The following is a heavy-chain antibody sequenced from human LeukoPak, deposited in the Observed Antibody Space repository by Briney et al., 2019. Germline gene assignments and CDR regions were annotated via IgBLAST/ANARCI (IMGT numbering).Heavy chain of an antibody. CDR1: GYTFTSYD. CDR3: ARGTGGYCSSTSCYRYYYYYYMDV. D-gene: IGHD2-2*01. CDR2: MNPNSGNT. J-gene: IGHJ6*03. Sequence: SVNVSCKPSGYTFTSYDINWVRQATGQGLEWMGWMNPNSGNTGYAQKFQGRVTMTRNTSISTAYMELSSLRSEDTAVYYCARGTGGYCSSTSCYRYYYYYYMDVWGKGTTVTVSS. V-gene: IGHV1-8*01.